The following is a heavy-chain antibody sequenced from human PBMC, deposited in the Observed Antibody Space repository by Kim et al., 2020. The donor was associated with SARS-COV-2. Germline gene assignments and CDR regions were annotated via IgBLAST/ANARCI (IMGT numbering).Heavy chain of an antibody. CDR1: GGSVSSGGYY. D-gene: IGHD3-3*01. V-gene: IGHV4-61*08. CDR2: TYHNVSI. Sequence: SETLSLTCTVSGGSVSSGGYYWNWIRQPPGKGLEWIGYTYHNVSIKYNPSLKSRVMISVDTSKNQFSLKMMSVTAADTAVYFCARERGGYDFWSGYYSGTYYYGMDVWGQGTTVTVSS. J-gene: IGHJ6*02. CDR3: ARERGGYDFWSGYYSGTYYYGMDV.